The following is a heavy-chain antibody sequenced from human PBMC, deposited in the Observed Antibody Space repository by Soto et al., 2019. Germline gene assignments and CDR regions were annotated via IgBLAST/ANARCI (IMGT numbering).Heavy chain of an antibody. CDR2: ISAYNGNT. J-gene: IGHJ6*02. Sequence: ASVKVSCKASGYTFTSYGISWVRQAPGQGLEWMGWISAYNGNTNYAQKLQGRVTMTTDKSTSTAYMELSSLRSEDTAVYYCARDTDFWSGYYRFQDYYYGMDVWGQGTTVTVSS. CDR1: GYTFTSYG. CDR3: ARDTDFWSGYYRFQDYYYGMDV. V-gene: IGHV1-18*01. D-gene: IGHD3-3*01.